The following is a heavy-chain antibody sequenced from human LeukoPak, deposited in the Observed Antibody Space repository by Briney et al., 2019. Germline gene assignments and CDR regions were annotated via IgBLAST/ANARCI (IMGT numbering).Heavy chain of an antibody. Sequence: GGSLRLSCAASGFTVSSNYMSWVRQAPGKGLEWFSVIYSGGSTYYADSVKGRFTISRDNSKNTLYLQLNSLRAEDTAVYYCARDMTTVTTGDYWGQGTLVTVSS. CDR2: IYSGGST. D-gene: IGHD4-17*01. V-gene: IGHV3-66*01. J-gene: IGHJ4*02. CDR3: ARDMTTVTTGDY. CDR1: GFTVSSNY.